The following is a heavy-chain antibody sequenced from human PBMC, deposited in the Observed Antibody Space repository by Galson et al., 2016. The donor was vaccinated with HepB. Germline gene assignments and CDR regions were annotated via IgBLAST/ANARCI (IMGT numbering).Heavy chain of an antibody. Sequence: SETLSLTCTVSGGSISSYYWSWIRQPAGKGLEWIGRIYTSGSTNYNPSLKSRVTMSVDTSKNQFSLKLSSVTAADTAVYYCARDYCSGGSCSPSKYWGQGTLVTVSS. V-gene: IGHV4-4*07. J-gene: IGHJ4*02. CDR2: IYTSGST. D-gene: IGHD2-15*01. CDR1: GGSISSYY. CDR3: ARDYCSGGSCSPSKY.